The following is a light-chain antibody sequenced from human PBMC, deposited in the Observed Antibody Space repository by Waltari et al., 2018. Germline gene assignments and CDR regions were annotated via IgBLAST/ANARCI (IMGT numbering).Light chain of an antibody. CDR2: AAS. Sequence: DIQMTQSPSSLSASVGDRVTITCRASQSISSYLNRYQQKPGKAPNLLIYAASSLQSGVSSRFSGSGSGTDFTLTITSLQPEDFATYYCQQSYSSPPAFGGGTKVEIK. CDR3: QQSYSSPPA. V-gene: IGKV1-39*01. CDR1: QSISSY. J-gene: IGKJ4*01.